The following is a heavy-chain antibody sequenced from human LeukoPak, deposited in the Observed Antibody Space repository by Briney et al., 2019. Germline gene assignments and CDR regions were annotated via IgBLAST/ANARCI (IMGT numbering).Heavy chain of an antibody. CDR2: INPNSGGT. J-gene: IGHJ4*02. CDR1: GYTFTGYY. CDR3: ARSIRDFWSGPDSFDY. V-gene: IGHV1-2*02. D-gene: IGHD3-3*01. Sequence: AASVKVSCKASGYTFTGYYMHWVRQAPGQGLEWMGWINPNSGGTNYAQKFQGRVTMTRDTSISTAYMELSRLRSEDTAVYYCARSIRDFWSGPDSFDYWGQGTLVTVSS.